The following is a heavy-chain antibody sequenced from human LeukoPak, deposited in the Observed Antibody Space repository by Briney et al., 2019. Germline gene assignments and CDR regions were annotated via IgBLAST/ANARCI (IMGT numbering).Heavy chain of an antibody. D-gene: IGHD2-8*01. J-gene: IGHJ4*02. V-gene: IGHV3-30*18. Sequence: GGSLRLSFAASGFPFSSYGMDWGRPAPGKGLEWGAVISYDGRNKYYTDSVKRRFTISRDNSKNTVYLQMNSLSGEDTAVYYCAKARNGAFYYWGQGTLVTVSS. CDR3: AKARNGAFYY. CDR1: GFPFSSYG. CDR2: ISYDGRNK.